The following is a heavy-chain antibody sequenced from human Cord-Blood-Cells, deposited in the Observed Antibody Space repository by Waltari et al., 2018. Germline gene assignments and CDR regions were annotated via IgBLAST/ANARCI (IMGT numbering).Heavy chain of an antibody. Sequence: QVQLQQWGAGLLKPSETLSLTCAVYGGSFSGYYWSWIRQPPGKGLEWIGEINHSGSTHTNPPVKSRVTVSVDTSKNQFSLKLSSVTAADTAVYYCARGGCSSTSCYYFDYWGQGTLVTVSS. V-gene: IGHV4-34*01. CDR1: GGSFSGYY. D-gene: IGHD2-2*01. J-gene: IGHJ4*02. CDR3: ARGGCSSTSCYYFDY. CDR2: INHSGST.